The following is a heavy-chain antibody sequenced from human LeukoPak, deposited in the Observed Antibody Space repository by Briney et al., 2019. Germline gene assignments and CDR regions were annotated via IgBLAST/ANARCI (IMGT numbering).Heavy chain of an antibody. CDR1: GGSISSGSYY. J-gene: IGHJ4*02. D-gene: IGHD5-12*01. CDR2: IYTSGST. V-gene: IGHV4-61*02. Sequence: ASGTLSLTCTVSGGSISSGSYYWSWIRQPAGKGLEWIGRIYTSGSTNYNPSLKSRVTISVDTSKNQFSLKLSSVTAADTAVYYCATRVAMVDYWGQGTLVTVSS. CDR3: ATRVAMVDY.